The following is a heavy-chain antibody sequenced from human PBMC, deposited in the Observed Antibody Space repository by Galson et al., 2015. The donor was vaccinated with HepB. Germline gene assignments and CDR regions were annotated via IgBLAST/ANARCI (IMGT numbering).Heavy chain of an antibody. CDR1: GFTFSSYA. CDR3: ARWIQLWFGAFDY. D-gene: IGHD5-18*01. CDR2: ISGSGGST. Sequence: SLRLSSAASGFTFSSYAMSWVRQAPGKGLEWVSAISGSGGSTYYPDSVTGRFTISRDNSRNTLYLQMNSRRAEDTAVYYCARWIQLWFGAFDYWGQGTLVTVSS. J-gene: IGHJ4*02. V-gene: IGHV3-23*01.